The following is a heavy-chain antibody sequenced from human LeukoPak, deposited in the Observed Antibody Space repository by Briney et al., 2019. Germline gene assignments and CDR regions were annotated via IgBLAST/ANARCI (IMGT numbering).Heavy chain of an antibody. CDR1: GFTFSSYA. CDR3: AKDAHYYDSGGYYAPFDC. J-gene: IGHJ4*02. D-gene: IGHD3-22*01. CDR2: ISGTGDST. Sequence: PGGSPRLSCAASGFTFSSYAMSWVRQAPGKGLEWVSGISGTGDSTFYADSVKGRFTISRDNSKNTLYLQMNTLRAEDTAVYYCAKDAHYYDSGGYYAPFDCWGQGTLVTVSS. V-gene: IGHV3-23*01.